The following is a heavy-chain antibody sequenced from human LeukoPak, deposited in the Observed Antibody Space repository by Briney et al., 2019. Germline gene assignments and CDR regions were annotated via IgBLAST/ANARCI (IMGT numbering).Heavy chain of an antibody. CDR3: ARDLETYYYGSGSADY. CDR2: ISYDGSNK. J-gene: IGHJ4*02. D-gene: IGHD3-10*01. V-gene: IGHV3-30-3*01. Sequence: GGSRRLSCAASGFTFSSYAMHWVRQAPGKGLEWVAVISYDGSNKYYADSVKGRFTISRDNSKNTLYLQMNSLRAEDTAVYYCARDLETYYYGSGSADYWGQGTLVTVSS. CDR1: GFTFSSYA.